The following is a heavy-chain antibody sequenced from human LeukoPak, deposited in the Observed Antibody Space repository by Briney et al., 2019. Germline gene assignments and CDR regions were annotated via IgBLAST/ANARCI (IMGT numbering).Heavy chain of an antibody. V-gene: IGHV4-34*01. CDR2: INHSGST. Sequence: SETLSLTCAVYGGSFSGYYWSWLRQPPGKGLEWVGEINHSGSTNYNPSLKSRVTISVDTSKNQFSLKLSSVTAADTAVYYCARVDYDILTGYYYYMDVWGKGTTVTVSS. CDR1: GGSFSGYY. J-gene: IGHJ6*03. CDR3: ARVDYDILTGYYYYMDV. D-gene: IGHD3-9*01.